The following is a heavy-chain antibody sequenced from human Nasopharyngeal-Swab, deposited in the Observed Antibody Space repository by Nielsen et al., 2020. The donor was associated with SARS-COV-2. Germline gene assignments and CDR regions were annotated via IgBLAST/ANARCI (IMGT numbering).Heavy chain of an antibody. CDR3: ARDASGSSGWYTGHNWFDP. CDR2: IWYDGSNK. CDR1: GFTFSSYG. V-gene: IGHV3-33*01. D-gene: IGHD6-19*01. Sequence: GESLKISCAASGFTFSSYGMHWVRQAPGKGLEWVAVIWYDGSNKYYADSVKGRFTISRDNSKNTLYLQMNSLRAEDTAVYYCARDASGSSGWYTGHNWFDPWGQGTLVTVSS. J-gene: IGHJ5*02.